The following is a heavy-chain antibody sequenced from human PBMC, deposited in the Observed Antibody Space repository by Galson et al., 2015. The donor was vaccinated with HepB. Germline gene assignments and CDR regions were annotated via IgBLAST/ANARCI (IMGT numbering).Heavy chain of an antibody. CDR3: ARTCGAAAGIFDY. CDR1: GFTFSNYW. V-gene: IGHV3-74*01. Sequence: SLRLSCAASGFTFSNYWMHWVRQAPGKGLVWVSRINSDGTYITHADSVKGRFTISRDNAKNTLYLQMNSPRAEDTALYYCARTCGAAAGIFDYWGQGSLVTVSS. J-gene: IGHJ4*02. D-gene: IGHD6-13*01. CDR2: INSDGTYI.